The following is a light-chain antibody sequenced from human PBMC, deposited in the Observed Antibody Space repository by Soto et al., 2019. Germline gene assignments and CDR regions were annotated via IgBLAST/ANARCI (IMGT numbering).Light chain of an antibody. Sequence: EIVLTQSPGTLSLSPGERTTLSCRASQSVSSSYLAWYQQKPGQAPRLLIYGASSRATGIRDRFSGSGSVTDFTLTISRLEPEDFAVYYWNQYGSSPPITFGQGTRLEIK. CDR1: QSVSSSY. V-gene: IGKV3-20*01. CDR3: NQYGSSPPIT. J-gene: IGKJ5*01. CDR2: GAS.